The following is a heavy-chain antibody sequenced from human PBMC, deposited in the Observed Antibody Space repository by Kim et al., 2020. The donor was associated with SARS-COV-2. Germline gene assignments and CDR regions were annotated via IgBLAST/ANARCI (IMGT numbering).Heavy chain of an antibody. CDR3: TTDAWLHCTNGVCYFDYYYYGMDV. J-gene: IGHJ6*02. CDR2: IKSKTDGGTT. V-gene: IGHV3-15*01. Sequence: GGSLRLSCAASGFTFSNAWMSWVRQAPGKGLEWVGRIKSKTDGGTTDYAAPVKGRFTISRDDSKNTLYLQMNSLKTEDTAVYYCTTDAWLHCTNGVCYFDYYYYGMDVWGQGTTVTVSS. D-gene: IGHD2-8*01. CDR1: GFTFSNAW.